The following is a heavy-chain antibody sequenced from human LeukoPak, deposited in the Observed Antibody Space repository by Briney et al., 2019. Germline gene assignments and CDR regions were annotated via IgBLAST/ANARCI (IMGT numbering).Heavy chain of an antibody. CDR1: GCTFTGYY. J-gene: IGHJ4*02. D-gene: IGHD3-3*01. V-gene: IGHV1-2*02. CDR3: AIGFWSGYYFDY. Sequence: GALVKVSCKASGCTFTGYYMHLVRQAPGQGREWMGRINPNRGGTNYAQKFQYRVTMTRHTRISTAYMELSRLRSDDTAVYYCAIGFWSGYYFDYWGQGTLVTVSS. CDR2: INPNRGGT.